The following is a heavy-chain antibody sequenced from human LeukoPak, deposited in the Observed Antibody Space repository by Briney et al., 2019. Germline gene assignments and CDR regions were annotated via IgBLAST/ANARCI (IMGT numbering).Heavy chain of an antibody. CDR2: INAYNGDT. D-gene: IGHD4-17*01. CDR3: ARSPTVTTRCDF. Sequence: GASVKVSCKPSGYTFSNYGISWVRQAPGQGLEWMGWINAYNGDTNYAQNLQGRVTMTTDTSTTTAYMELRSLRSDDTALYFCARSPTVTTRCDFWGQGTLVTVSS. J-gene: IGHJ4*02. CDR1: GYTFSNYG. V-gene: IGHV1-18*01.